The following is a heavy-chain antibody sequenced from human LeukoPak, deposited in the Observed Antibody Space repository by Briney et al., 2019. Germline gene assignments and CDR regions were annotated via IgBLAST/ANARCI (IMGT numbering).Heavy chain of an antibody. CDR3: ARDLLYYDILTGPDY. CDR1: GYTLTELS. J-gene: IGHJ4*02. V-gene: IGHV1-24*01. D-gene: IGHD3-9*01. CDR2: FDPEDGET. Sequence: ASVKVSCKVSGYTLTELSMHWVRQAPGKGLEWMGGFDPEDGETIYAQKFQGRVTMTEDTSTDTAYMELSSLRSDDTAVYYCARDLLYYDILTGPDYWGQGTLVTVSS.